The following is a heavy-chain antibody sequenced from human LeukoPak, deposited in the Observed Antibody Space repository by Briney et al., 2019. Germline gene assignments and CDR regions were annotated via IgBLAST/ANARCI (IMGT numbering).Heavy chain of an antibody. CDR1: GGSTSSSSYY. CDR3: AREGSGSYYGYYFDY. CDR2: INYSGST. J-gene: IGHJ4*02. D-gene: IGHD1-26*01. Sequence: PSETLSLTCTVSGGSTSSSSYYWGWIRQPPGKGLEWIGSINYSGSTNYNPSLKSRVTIFVDTSKNQFSLKLSSVTAADTAVYYCAREGSGSYYGYYFDYWGQGTLVTVSS. V-gene: IGHV4-39*07.